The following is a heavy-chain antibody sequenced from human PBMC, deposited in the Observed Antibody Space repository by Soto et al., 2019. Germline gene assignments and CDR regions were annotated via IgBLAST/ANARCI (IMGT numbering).Heavy chain of an antibody. J-gene: IGHJ6*02. V-gene: IGHV3-30*18. CDR2: ISYDGSNK. CDR1: GFTFSSYG. CDR3: AKETVWINGDYVRYYGMDV. D-gene: IGHD4-17*01. Sequence: PGGSLXLSCAASGFTFSSYGMHWVRQAPGKGLEWVAVISYDGSNKYYADSVKGRFTISRDNSKNTLYLQMNSLRAEDTAVYYCAKETVWINGDYVRYYGMDVWGQGTTVTVSS.